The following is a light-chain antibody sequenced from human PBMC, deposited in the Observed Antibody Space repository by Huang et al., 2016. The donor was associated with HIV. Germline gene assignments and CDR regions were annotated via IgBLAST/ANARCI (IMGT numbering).Light chain of an antibody. CDR1: QDIRSS. J-gene: IGKJ5*01. V-gene: IGKV1-NL1*01. CDR3: QQYYTTPRDT. Sequence: DIKMTQSPSSLSASVGDRVTITCRARQDIRSSLAWYQQKPGKAPKRLLFAASRLESGVPSRFSGSGSGTDYTLTISSLQPEDVATYYCQQYYTTPRDTFGQGTRLAMK. CDR2: AAS.